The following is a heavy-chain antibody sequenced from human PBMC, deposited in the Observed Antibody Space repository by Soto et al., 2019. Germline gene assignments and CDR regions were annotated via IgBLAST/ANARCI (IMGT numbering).Heavy chain of an antibody. CDR1: GFAFSSHP. J-gene: IGHJ4*02. D-gene: IGHD3-22*01. V-gene: IGHV3-23*01. Sequence: GGSLRLSCAASGFAFSSHPMSWVRQAPEKGLEWVSGISDGGDLTYNADSVKGRFTISRDNSKNTLDLQMNSLRAEDTAVYYCARDDDYEANAFDYWGPGTLVTVSS. CDR2: ISDGGDLT. CDR3: ARDDDYEANAFDY.